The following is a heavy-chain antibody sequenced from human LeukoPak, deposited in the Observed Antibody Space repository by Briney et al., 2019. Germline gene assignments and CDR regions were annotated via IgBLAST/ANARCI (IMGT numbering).Heavy chain of an antibody. CDR1: GGSISSYY. D-gene: IGHD3-10*01. CDR3: ARERHYYGSGTDSSRPDY. J-gene: IGHJ4*02. V-gene: IGHV4-4*07. Sequence: SETLSLTCTASGGSISSYYWSWIRQPAGKGLEWIGRIYTSGSTNYNPSLKSRVTMSVDTSKNQFSLKLSSVTAADTAVYYCARERHYYGSGTDSSRPDYWGQGTLVTVSS. CDR2: IYTSGST.